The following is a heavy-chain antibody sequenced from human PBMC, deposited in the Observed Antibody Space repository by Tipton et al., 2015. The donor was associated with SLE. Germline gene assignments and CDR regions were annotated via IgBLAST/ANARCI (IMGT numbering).Heavy chain of an antibody. J-gene: IGHJ3*02. V-gene: IGHV4-61*02. Sequence: GLVKPSETLSLTCTVSGGSISSGSYYWSWIRQPAGKGLEWIGRIYTSGSTNYNPSLKSRVTISVDTSKNQFSLKLSSVTAADTAVYYCARHYDSSGYDAFDIWGQGTMVTVSS. CDR1: GGSISSGSYY. CDR2: IYTSGST. CDR3: ARHYDSSGYDAFDI. D-gene: IGHD3-22*01.